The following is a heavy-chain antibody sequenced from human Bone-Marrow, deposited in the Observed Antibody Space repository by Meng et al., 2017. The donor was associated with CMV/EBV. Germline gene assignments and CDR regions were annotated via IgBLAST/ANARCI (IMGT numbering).Heavy chain of an antibody. Sequence: GESLKISCAASGFTFSSYAMHWVRQAPVKGLEWVAVISYDGSNKYYADSVKGRFTISRDNSKNTLYLQMNSLRAEDTAVYYCAKDRGLIVVVPAAPDYWGQGTLVTVSS. D-gene: IGHD2-2*01. CDR3: AKDRGLIVVVPAAPDY. CDR2: ISYDGSNK. J-gene: IGHJ4*02. V-gene: IGHV3-30-3*01. CDR1: GFTFSSYA.